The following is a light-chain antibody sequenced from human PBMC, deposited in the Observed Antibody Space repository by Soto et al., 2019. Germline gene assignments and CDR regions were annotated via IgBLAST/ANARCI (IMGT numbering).Light chain of an antibody. CDR1: QDIKNY. V-gene: IGKV1-33*01. CDR3: QQYDNLPLT. Sequence: DIKMTQSPSSLSASVGERVTITCQASQDIKNYLNWYQQKSGKAPKLLIYDASDLETGVPSRFSGSGSGTEFNFTINRLQPEDIATYYCQQYDNLPLTLGGGTKVEIK. CDR2: DAS. J-gene: IGKJ4*01.